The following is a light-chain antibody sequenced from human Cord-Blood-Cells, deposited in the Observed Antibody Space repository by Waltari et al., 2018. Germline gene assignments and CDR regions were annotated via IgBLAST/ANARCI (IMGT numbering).Light chain of an antibody. Sequence: QSALTQPRSVSGSPGQSVTLPCTGTSSHVGGYNYVSWYQQHPGKAPKLMIYDVSKRPSGVPDRFSGSKSGNTASLTISGLQAEDEADYYCCSYAGSYNYVFGTGTKVTVL. CDR1: SSHVGGYNY. CDR3: CSYAGSYNYV. CDR2: DVS. V-gene: IGLV2-11*01. J-gene: IGLJ1*01.